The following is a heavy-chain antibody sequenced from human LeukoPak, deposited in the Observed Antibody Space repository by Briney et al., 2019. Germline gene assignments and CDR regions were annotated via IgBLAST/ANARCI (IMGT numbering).Heavy chain of an antibody. CDR2: ISGSGGST. Sequence: GGTLRLSCAASGFTFSSYAMSWVRQAPGKGLEWVSAISGSGGSTYSADSVKGRFTISRDNSKNTLYLQMNSLRAEDTAVYYCAKGMARYYYYYMDVWGKGTTVTISS. J-gene: IGHJ6*03. CDR3: AKGMARYYYYYMDV. CDR1: GFTFSSYA. V-gene: IGHV3-23*01. D-gene: IGHD2-8*01.